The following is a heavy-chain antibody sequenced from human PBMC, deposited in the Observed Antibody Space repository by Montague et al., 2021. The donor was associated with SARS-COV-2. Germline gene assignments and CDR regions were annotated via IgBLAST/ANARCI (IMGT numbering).Heavy chain of an antibody. Sequence: SETLSLTCTVSRGSTARHYRNRTHQSPGERPERTGYVYYHGDTKYNPSLQSRVTISIDTSENQFSLRLNSVTAADTAVYFCARGWAFDPWGQGRLVTVSS. CDR2: VYYHGDT. D-gene: IGHD6-19*01. J-gene: IGHJ3*01. CDR3: ARGWAFDP. CDR1: RGSTARHY. V-gene: IGHV4-59*08.